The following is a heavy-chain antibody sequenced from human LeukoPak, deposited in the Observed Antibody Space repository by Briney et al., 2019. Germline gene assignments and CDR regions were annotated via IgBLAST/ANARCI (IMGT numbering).Heavy chain of an antibody. D-gene: IGHD6-19*01. CDR1: GFTFSSYS. Sequence: GGSLRLSCAASGFTFSSYSMKWVRQAPGKGLEWVSCISSSSRYIYYADSVKGRFTISRDNAKNSLYLQMNSVRAEDTAVYYCARASGYTIGWYDDAFDIWGQGTMVTVSS. V-gene: IGHV3-21*01. J-gene: IGHJ3*02. CDR2: ISSSSRYI. CDR3: ARASGYTIGWYDDAFDI.